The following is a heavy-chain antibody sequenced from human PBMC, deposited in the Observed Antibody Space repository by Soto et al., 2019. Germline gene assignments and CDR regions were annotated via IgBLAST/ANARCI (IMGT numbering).Heavy chain of an antibody. CDR2: ISFDGSLK. Sequence: QVQLVESGGGVVQPGRSLRLSCAASGFTFDSHTMHWFRQAPGKGLEWVALISFDGSLKYDADSVKGRFTISRDNFKNTLFLEMNSLRAEDTGVYYCARTYSSSWKYFDYWGQGTLVTVSS. J-gene: IGHJ4*02. V-gene: IGHV3-30*04. CDR1: GFTFDSHT. D-gene: IGHD6-13*01. CDR3: ARTYSSSWKYFDY.